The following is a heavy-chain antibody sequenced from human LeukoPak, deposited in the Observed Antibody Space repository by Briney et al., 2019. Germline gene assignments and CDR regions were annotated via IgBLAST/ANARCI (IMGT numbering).Heavy chain of an antibody. CDR1: GGSISSYY. CDR3: ASDMGSSSWIDAFDI. V-gene: IGHV4-4*07. CDR2: IYTSGST. D-gene: IGHD6-13*01. J-gene: IGHJ3*02. Sequence: PSETLSLACTVSGGSISSYYWSWIRQPAGKGLEWIGRIYTSGSTNYNPSLKSRVTMSVDTSKNQFSLKLSSVTAADTAVYYCASDMGSSSWIDAFDIWGQGTMVTVSS.